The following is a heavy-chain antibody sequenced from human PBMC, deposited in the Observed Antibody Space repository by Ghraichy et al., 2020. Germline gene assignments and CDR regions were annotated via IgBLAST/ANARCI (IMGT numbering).Heavy chain of an antibody. Sequence: ASVKVSCKASGYTFTSYAMHWVRQAPGQRLEWMGWINAGNGNTKYSQKFQGRVTITRDTSASTAYMELSSLRSEDTAVYYCARRRFLEWSYDYWGQGTLVTVSS. D-gene: IGHD3-3*01. CDR3: ARRRFLEWSYDY. CDR1: GYTFTSYA. J-gene: IGHJ4*02. CDR2: INAGNGNT. V-gene: IGHV1-3*01.